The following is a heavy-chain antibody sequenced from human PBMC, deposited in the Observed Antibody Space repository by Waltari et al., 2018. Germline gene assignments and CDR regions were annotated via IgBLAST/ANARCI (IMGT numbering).Heavy chain of an antibody. J-gene: IGHJ6*03. D-gene: IGHD1-1*01. CDR3: ARTSTRDFYYMDV. Sequence: EVQLVQSGAEVKKPGESLRISCEGSGYDFSTYWITWRRHMPGKGLEWMGRMDPRNSYTNYSPSSPGHVTISVDRSISTAYIQWSGLRASDTAIYYCARTSTRDFYYMDVWGKGTTVTVSS. CDR2: MDPRNSYT. V-gene: IGHV5-10-1*01. CDR1: GYDFSTYW.